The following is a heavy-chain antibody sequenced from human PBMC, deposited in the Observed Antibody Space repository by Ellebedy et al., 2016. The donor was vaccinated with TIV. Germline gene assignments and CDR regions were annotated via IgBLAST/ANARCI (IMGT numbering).Heavy chain of an antibody. J-gene: IGHJ4*02. D-gene: IGHD3-22*01. CDR2: ISYTGHT. CDR1: GCSIRISNFY. CDR3: ARGYHGGSVFYPPGE. Sequence: MPSETLSLTCTVSGCSIRISNFYWGWLRQPPGKGLECIGSISYTGHTYYNPSLESRITVSLDTYRNQFSLNLNSVTAADTAVYYCARGYHGGSVFYPPGEWGQGTLVTVSS. V-gene: IGHV4-39*07.